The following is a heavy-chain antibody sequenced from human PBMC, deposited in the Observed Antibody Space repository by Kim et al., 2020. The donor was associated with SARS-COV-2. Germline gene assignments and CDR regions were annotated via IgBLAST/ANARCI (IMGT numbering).Heavy chain of an antibody. Sequence: GGSLRLSCAASGFTFSDYYMSWLRQAPGRGLEWVSYVASSGIAIYYADSVRGRFTISRDNGKKSLYLQMNSLRPEDTAVYYCASMVATGPDFHYWGQGTLVTVSS. V-gene: IGHV3-11*01. D-gene: IGHD5-12*01. CDR1: GFTFSDYY. CDR2: VASSGIAI. J-gene: IGHJ4*02. CDR3: ASMVATGPDFHY.